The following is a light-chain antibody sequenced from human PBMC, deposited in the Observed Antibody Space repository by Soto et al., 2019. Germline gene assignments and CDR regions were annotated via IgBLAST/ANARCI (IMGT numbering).Light chain of an antibody. J-gene: IGLJ2*01. CDR2: EVT. Sequence: QSALTQPASVSGSLGQSITISCTGTSSDVGGYNYVSWYQQHPGKDPKVVIFEVTKRPSEVSSRFSGSKSGNTASLTVSGLQAEDEGDYYCSSYTSSRTVLFGGGTKLTVL. CDR1: SSDVGGYNY. V-gene: IGLV2-14*01. CDR3: SSYTSSRTVL.